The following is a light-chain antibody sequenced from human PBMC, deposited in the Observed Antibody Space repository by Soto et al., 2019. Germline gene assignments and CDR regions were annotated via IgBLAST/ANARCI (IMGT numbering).Light chain of an antibody. V-gene: IGLV2-23*01. CDR2: EGS. CDR1: SSDVGAYNL. Sequence: QSVLTQPASVSGSPEQSITISCTGTSSDVGAYNLVFWYQQHPGKAPRLIIYEGSKRPSGVSHRFSGSKSDNTASLTISGLRAEDEAHYHCCSYAGSRTFVFGGGTQLTVL. J-gene: IGLJ3*02. CDR3: CSYAGSRTFV.